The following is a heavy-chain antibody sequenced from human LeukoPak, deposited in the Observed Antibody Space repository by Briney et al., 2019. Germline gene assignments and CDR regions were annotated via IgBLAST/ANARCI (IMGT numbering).Heavy chain of an antibody. CDR1: GFTFSSYA. CDR2: ISGSGGST. Sequence: AGGSLRLSCAASGFTFSSYAISWVRQAPGKGLEWVSAISGSGGSTYYADSVKGRFTISRDNSKNTLYLQMNSLRAEDTAVYYCAKTTETYWYFDLWGRGTLVTVSS. D-gene: IGHD1-1*01. CDR3: AKTTETYWYFDL. V-gene: IGHV3-23*01. J-gene: IGHJ2*01.